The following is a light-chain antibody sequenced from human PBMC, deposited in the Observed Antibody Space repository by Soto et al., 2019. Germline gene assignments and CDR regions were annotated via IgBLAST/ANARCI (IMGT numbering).Light chain of an antibody. CDR3: SSYGGRTYV. CDR1: SSDIGSFDY. J-gene: IGLJ1*01. CDR2: GVS. V-gene: IGLV2-14*01. Sequence: SALTQPASVSGSPGQSTTISCTGTSSDIGSFDYVSWYQLHPGKGPKLIIYGVSKRPSGVSNRFSGSKSGNTASLTISGLQAEDEADYYCSSYGGRTYVFGTGTKVTVL.